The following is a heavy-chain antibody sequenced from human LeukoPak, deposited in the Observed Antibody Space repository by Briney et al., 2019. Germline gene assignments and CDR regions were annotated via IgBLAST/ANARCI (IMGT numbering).Heavy chain of an antibody. V-gene: IGHV3-74*01. D-gene: IGHD4-23*01. Sequence: GGSLRLSCAASGFTFSSYWMHWVRQAPGKGLVWVSGINTDGSSTNYADSVKGRFTISRDNAKNTLYLQMNSLRVEDMAVYYCYGGTAEQWGQGTLVTVSS. CDR3: YGGTAEQ. CDR1: GFTFSSYW. J-gene: IGHJ1*01. CDR2: INTDGSST.